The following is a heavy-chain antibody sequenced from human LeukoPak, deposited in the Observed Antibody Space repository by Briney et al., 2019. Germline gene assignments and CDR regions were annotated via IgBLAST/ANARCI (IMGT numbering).Heavy chain of an antibody. CDR1: GGSISSYY. V-gene: IGHV4-4*07. CDR2: IYASGST. D-gene: IGHD4-17*01. CDR3: ARDTVTTKDNWFDP. J-gene: IGHJ5*02. Sequence: NPSETLSLTCTVSGGSISSYYWSWIRRPAGKGLEWIGRIYASGSTNYNPSLKSRVTMSVDTSKNQFSLKLSSVTAADTAVYYCARDTVTTKDNWFDPWGQGTLVTVSS.